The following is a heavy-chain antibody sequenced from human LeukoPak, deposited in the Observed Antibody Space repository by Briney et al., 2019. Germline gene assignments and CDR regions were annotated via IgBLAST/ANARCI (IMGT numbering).Heavy chain of an antibody. J-gene: IGHJ4*02. CDR2: IYYSGST. D-gene: IGHD4/OR15-4a*01. CDR3: ARVKGIYGGNVVYYFDY. V-gene: IGHV4-31*03. CDR1: GGSISSGGYY. Sequence: PSETLSLTCTVSGGSISSGGYYWSWIRQHPGKGLEWIGYIYYSGSTYYNPSLKSRVTISVDTSKNQFSLKLSSVTAADTAVYYCARVKGIYGGNVVYYFDYWGQGTLVTVSS.